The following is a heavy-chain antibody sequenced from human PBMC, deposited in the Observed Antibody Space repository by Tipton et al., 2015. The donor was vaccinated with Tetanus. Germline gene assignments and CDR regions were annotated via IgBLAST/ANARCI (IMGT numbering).Heavy chain of an antibody. J-gene: IGHJ3*01. CDR1: GGSISNYY. Sequence: TLSLTCSVSGGSISNYYWNWIRQPAGKGLEWIGRTYVTGATNHSPALQSRVTMSIDRAKNQLSLTLTSVTAADAAMYYCAREAVYYHDGSGFYAFDVWGRGTMVAVSS. CDR2: TYVTGAT. V-gene: IGHV4-4*07. D-gene: IGHD3-22*01. CDR3: AREAVYYHDGSGFYAFDV.